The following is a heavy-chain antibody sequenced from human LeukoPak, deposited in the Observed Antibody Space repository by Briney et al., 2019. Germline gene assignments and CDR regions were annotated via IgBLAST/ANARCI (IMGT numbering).Heavy chain of an antibody. CDR1: GGTFSSYA. CDR3: ARVKGSTRIGYFDY. CDR2: IIPIFGTA. Sequence: GASVKVSCKASGGTFSSYAISWVRQAPGQGLEWMGGIIPIFGTANYAQKFQGRVTITADESTSTAYMELRSLRSDDTAVYYCARVKGSTRIGYFDYWGQGTLVTVSS. D-gene: IGHD3-10*01. V-gene: IGHV1-69*13. J-gene: IGHJ4*02.